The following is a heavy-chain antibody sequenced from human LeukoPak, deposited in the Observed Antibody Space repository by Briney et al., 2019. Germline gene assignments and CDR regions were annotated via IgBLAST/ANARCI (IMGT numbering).Heavy chain of an antibody. V-gene: IGHV1-69*05. D-gene: IGHD3-22*01. Sequence: ASVKVSCMASGGTFSSYAISWVRPAPGQGLEWMGGIIPIFGTANYAQKFQGRVTITTDESTSTAYMEPSSLRSEDTAVYYCASPGTTALIDNYYYMDVWGKGTTVTVSS. CDR3: ASPGTTALIDNYYYMDV. CDR2: IIPIFGTA. CDR1: GGTFSSYA. J-gene: IGHJ6*03.